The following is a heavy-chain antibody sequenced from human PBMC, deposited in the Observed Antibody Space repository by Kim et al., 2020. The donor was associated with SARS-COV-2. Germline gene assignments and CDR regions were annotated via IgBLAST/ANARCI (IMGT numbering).Heavy chain of an antibody. Sequence: SETLSLTCAVSGGSISSYYWSWIRQPPGKGLEWIGYIFYSGSTNYNPSLKSRVTISVDTSKNQFSLKLSSVTAADTAVYYCAGGGVRWAFDIWGQGTMVTVSS. CDR2: IFYSGST. J-gene: IGHJ3*02. D-gene: IGHD4-17*01. CDR1: GGSISSYY. CDR3: AGGGVRWAFDI. V-gene: IGHV4-59*13.